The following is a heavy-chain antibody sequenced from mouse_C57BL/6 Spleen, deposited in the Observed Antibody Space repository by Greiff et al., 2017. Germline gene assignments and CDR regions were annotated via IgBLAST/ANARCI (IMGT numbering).Heavy chain of an antibody. V-gene: IGHV5-4*01. Sequence: EVQGVESGGGLVKPGGSLKLSCAASGFTFSSYAMSWVRQTPEKRLEWVATISDGGSYTYYPDNVKGRFTISRDNAKNNLYLQMSHLKSEDTAMYYCAREELTGTRYFDDWGQGTTLTVSS. CDR1: GFTFSSYA. J-gene: IGHJ2*01. D-gene: IGHD4-1*01. CDR2: ISDGGSYT. CDR3: AREELTGTRYFDD.